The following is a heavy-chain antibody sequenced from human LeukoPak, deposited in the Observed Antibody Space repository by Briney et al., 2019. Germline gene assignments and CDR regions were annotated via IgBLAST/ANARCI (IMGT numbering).Heavy chain of an antibody. Sequence: GGSLRLSCAASGFTFSSYAMNWVRQAPGKGLEWVSGISNSGGSTYYADSVKGRFTISRYNSKHTLYLQMNSLRAEDTAVYYCAKATSSSFDYWGQGTLVTVSS. V-gene: IGHV3-23*01. J-gene: IGHJ4*02. CDR1: GFTFSSYA. D-gene: IGHD6-6*01. CDR3: AKATSSSFDY. CDR2: ISNSGGST.